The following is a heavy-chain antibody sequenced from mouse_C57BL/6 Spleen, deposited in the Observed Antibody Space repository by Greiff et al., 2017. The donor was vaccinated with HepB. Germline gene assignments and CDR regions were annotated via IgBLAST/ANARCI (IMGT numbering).Heavy chain of an antibody. CDR3: ARDSLYYYGSSFDY. CDR2: ISDGGSYT. D-gene: IGHD1-1*01. Sequence: EVKVVESGGGLVKPGGSLKLSCAASGFTFSSYAMSWVRQTPEKRLEWVATISDGGSYTYYPDNVKGRFTISRDNAKNNLYLQMSHLKSEDTAMYYCARDSLYYYGSSFDYWGQGTTLTVSS. CDR1: GFTFSSYA. V-gene: IGHV5-4*01. J-gene: IGHJ2*01.